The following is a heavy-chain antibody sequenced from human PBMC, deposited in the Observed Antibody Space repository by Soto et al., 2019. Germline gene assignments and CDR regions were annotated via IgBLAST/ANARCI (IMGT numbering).Heavy chain of an antibody. CDR1: GFTFKSAW. V-gene: IGHV3-15*01. Sequence: SLRLSCAASGFTFKSAWMTWVRQAPGKGLEWVGRIKSKNDGGTTDYAAPVKDRFTISRDDSQNTLYLQMNSLKIEDTALYYCTKGMFKWNDVGHCGQGTLVTVST. D-gene: IGHD1-20*01. CDR2: IKSKNDGGTT. J-gene: IGHJ5*02. CDR3: TKGMFKWNDVGH.